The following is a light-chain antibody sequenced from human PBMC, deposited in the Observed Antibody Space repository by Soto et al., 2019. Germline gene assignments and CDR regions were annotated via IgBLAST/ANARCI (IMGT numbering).Light chain of an antibody. Sequence: QAVVTQEPSFSVSPGRTFILTCGLSSGSVSTSYSPSWYQQTPGQAPRTLIYSTNTRSSGVPDRFSGSILGNKAALTITGAQADDESDYYCVLYMGGGVSLFGGGTKLTVL. CDR2: STN. V-gene: IGLV8-61*01. CDR1: SGSVSTSYS. J-gene: IGLJ3*02. CDR3: VLYMGGGVSL.